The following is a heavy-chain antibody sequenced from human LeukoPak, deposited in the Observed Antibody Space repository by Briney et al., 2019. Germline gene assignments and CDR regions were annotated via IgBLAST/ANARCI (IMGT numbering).Heavy chain of an antibody. CDR2: IIPIFGTA. Sequence: SVKVSCKASGGTFSSYAISWVRQAPGQGLEWMGGIIPIFGTANYAQKFQGRDTITADESTSTAYMELSSLRSEDTAVYYCARDAGYCSSTSCSTQGYYYYMDVWGKGTTVTVSS. J-gene: IGHJ6*03. CDR3: ARDAGYCSSTSCSTQGYYYYMDV. D-gene: IGHD2-2*02. V-gene: IGHV1-69*13. CDR1: GGTFSSYA.